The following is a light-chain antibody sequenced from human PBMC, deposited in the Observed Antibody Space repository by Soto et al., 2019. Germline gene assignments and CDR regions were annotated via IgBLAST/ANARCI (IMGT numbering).Light chain of an antibody. CDR2: DAS. J-gene: IGKJ1*01. CDR1: QSISTW. Sequence: ARLRITGWASQSISTWLAWYQQKPGKAPKLLIYDASNLESGVLSRFSGSGSGTEFALTIFCLQAEDFATYYCQQSKILPRPFGHGTKVDI. CDR3: QQSKILPRP. V-gene: IGKV1-5*01.